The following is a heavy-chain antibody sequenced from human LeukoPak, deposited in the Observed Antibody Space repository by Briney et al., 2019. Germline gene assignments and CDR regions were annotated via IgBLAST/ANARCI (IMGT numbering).Heavy chain of an antibody. D-gene: IGHD3-10*01. J-gene: IGHJ6*02. Sequence: GGSLRLSCAASGFTFSSYSMNWVRQAPGKGLEGVSSISSSSSYIYYADSVKGRFTISRDNAKNSLYLQMNSLRAEDTAVYYCAVLDTMVRGATGYYYCGMDVWGQGTTVTVSS. V-gene: IGHV3-21*01. CDR1: GFTFSSYS. CDR3: AVLDTMVRGATGYYYCGMDV. CDR2: ISSSSSYI.